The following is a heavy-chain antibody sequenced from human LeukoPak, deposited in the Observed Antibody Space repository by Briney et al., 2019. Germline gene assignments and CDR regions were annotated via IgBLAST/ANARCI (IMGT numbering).Heavy chain of an antibody. V-gene: IGHV1-2*06. Sequence: GASVKVSCKASGYTFTGYYMHWVRQAPGQGLEWMGRINPNSGGTNYAQKFQGRVTMTRDTSISTAYMELSSLRSEDTAVYYCARGQANYYDSSGYDFDYWGQGTLVTVSS. CDR1: GYTFTGYY. J-gene: IGHJ4*02. CDR2: INPNSGGT. CDR3: ARGQANYYDSSGYDFDY. D-gene: IGHD3-22*01.